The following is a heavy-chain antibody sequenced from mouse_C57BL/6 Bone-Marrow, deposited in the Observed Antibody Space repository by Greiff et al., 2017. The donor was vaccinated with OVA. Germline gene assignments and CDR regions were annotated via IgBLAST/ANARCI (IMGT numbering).Heavy chain of an antibody. CDR2: IDPETGGT. CDR3: TRNYSNHGGFAY. D-gene: IGHD2-5*01. J-gene: IGHJ2*01. Sequence: QVQLQQSGAELVRPGASVTLSCKASGYTFTDYEMHWVKQTPVHGLEWIGAIDPETGGTAYNQKFKGKAILTADKSSSTAYMELRSLTSEDSAVYYCTRNYSNHGGFAYWGQGTTLTVSS. V-gene: IGHV1-15*01. CDR1: GYTFTDYE.